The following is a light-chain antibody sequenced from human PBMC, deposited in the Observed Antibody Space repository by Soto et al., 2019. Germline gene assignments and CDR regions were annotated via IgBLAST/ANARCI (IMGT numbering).Light chain of an antibody. V-gene: IGLV1-44*01. Sequence: QSVLTQPPSASGTPGQRVTISCSGSGSSIGTNTVNWYRQLPGTAPKLLIYGDNPRPSGVPDRFSGSKSGTSASLAISGLQSEDEAEYYCAAWDGSLNNVLFGGGTELTVL. J-gene: IGLJ2*01. CDR1: GSSIGTNT. CDR3: AAWDGSLNNVL. CDR2: GDN.